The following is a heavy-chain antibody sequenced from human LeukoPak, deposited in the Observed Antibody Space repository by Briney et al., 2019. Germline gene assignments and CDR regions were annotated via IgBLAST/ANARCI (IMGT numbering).Heavy chain of an antibody. D-gene: IGHD6-19*01. CDR2: IKQDGSEN. Sequence: PGGSLRLSCAASGFTFSSYWMTWVRQAPGKGLEWVASIKQDGSENHYVDSVKGRFTISRDNAENSLFLQVNSLRAEDTAMYYCARVPPSGHISAWGQGTLVTVSS. CDR1: GFTFSSYW. V-gene: IGHV3-7*04. J-gene: IGHJ5*02. CDR3: ARVPPSGHISA.